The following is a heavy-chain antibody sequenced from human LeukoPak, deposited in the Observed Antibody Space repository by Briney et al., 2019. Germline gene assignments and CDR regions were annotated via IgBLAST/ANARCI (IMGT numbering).Heavy chain of an antibody. CDR3: ARVGYYYGSGSRSDY. V-gene: IGHV4-34*01. D-gene: IGHD3-10*01. Sequence: PSETLSLTCTVSGGSISGYYWSWIRQPPGKGLEWIGEINHSGSTNYNPSLKSRVTISVDTSKNQFSLKLSSVTAADTAVYYCARVGYYYGSGSRSDYWGQGTLVTVSS. CDR1: GGSISGYY. J-gene: IGHJ4*02. CDR2: INHSGST.